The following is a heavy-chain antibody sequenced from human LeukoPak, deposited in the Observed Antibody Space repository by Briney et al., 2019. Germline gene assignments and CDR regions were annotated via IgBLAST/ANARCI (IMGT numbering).Heavy chain of an antibody. V-gene: IGHV1-69*05. J-gene: IGHJ4*02. CDR2: IIPIFGTS. D-gene: IGHD5-24*01. Sequence: SVKVSCKASGGTFSTYAISWVRQAPGQGLEWVGGIIPIFGTSNYTQKFQGRITFTTDESTRTSYMELRSLRSEDTAVYFCAKGGVSIQIRPPHLDDWGQGTLVTVSS. CDR1: GGTFSTYA. CDR3: AKGGVSIQIRPPHLDD.